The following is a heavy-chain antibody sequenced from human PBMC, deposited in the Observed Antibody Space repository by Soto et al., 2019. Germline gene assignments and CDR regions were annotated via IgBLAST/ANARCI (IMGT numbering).Heavy chain of an antibody. CDR1: GYSFTGFD. Sequence: QVQLVQSGAEARVPGASVKVSCKASGYSFTGFDINWVRQTTGQGLEWMGWMEPSSGRTGYAQKFQGRVTMTRDTSINTAYMELSSLTSDDTAFYYCARGVTAGVDYWGQGTLVTVSS. D-gene: IGHD1-26*01. V-gene: IGHV1-8*01. CDR3: ARGVTAGVDY. J-gene: IGHJ4*02. CDR2: MEPSSGRT.